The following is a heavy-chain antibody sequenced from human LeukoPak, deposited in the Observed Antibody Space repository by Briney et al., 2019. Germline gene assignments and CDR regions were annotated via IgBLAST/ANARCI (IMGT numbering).Heavy chain of an antibody. CDR3: ARDSGRPYDYVWGSYHIDY. CDR2: ISSSSSYI. J-gene: IGHJ4*02. D-gene: IGHD3-16*02. Sequence: GGSLRLSCAASGFTFSSYSMNWGRQAPGQGLEWVSSISSSSSYIYYADSVKGRFTISRDNAKNSLYLQMNSLRAEDTAVYYCARDSGRPYDYVWGSYHIDYWGQGTLVTVSS. CDR1: GFTFSSYS. V-gene: IGHV3-21*01.